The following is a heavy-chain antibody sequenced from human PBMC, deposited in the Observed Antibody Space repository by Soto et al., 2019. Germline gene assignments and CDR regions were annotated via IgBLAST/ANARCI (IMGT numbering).Heavy chain of an antibody. D-gene: IGHD2-15*01. CDR2: IYYSGST. CDR3: ARGLSDRLVD. J-gene: IGHJ4*02. CDR1: GGSISSGGYY. Sequence: TSETLSLTCTVSGGSISSGGYYWSWIRQHPGKGLEWIGYIYYSGSTYYNPSLKSRVTISVDTSKNQFSLKLSSVTAADTAVYYCARGLSDRLVDWGQGTLVTVSS. V-gene: IGHV4-31*03.